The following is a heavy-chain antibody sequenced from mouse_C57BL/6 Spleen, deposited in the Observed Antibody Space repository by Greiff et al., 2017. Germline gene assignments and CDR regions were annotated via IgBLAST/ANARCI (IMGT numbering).Heavy chain of an antibody. CDR3: ARGAAQATSYFDD. V-gene: IGHV1-76*01. Sequence: QVQLQQSGAELVRPGASVKLSCKASGYTFTDYYINWVKQRPGQGLEWIARIYPGSGNTYYNEKFKGKATLTAEKSSSTAYMQLSSLTSEDSAVYFCARGAAQATSYFDDWGQGTTLTVSS. D-gene: IGHD3-2*02. CDR1: GYTFTDYY. J-gene: IGHJ2*01. CDR2: IYPGSGNT.